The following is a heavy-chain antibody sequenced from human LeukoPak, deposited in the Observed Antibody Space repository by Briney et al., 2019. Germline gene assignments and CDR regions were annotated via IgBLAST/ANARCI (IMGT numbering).Heavy chain of an antibody. J-gene: IGHJ4*02. D-gene: IGHD4-17*01. CDR1: GYTFTTYD. CDR2: MNPNSGNT. Sequence: ASVKVSCKASGYTFTTYDINWVRQATGQGLEWMGWMNPNSGNTGYAQKFQGRVTMTRNTSISTAYMELRSLRSEDTAVYYCARHDYGDPLYFDYWGQGTLVTVSS. V-gene: IGHV1-8*01. CDR3: ARHDYGDPLYFDY.